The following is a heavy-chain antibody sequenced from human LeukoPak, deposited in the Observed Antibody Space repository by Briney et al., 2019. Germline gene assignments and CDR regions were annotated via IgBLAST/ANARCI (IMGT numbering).Heavy chain of an antibody. CDR2: ISAYNGNT. J-gene: IGHJ5*02. V-gene: IGHV1-18*01. CDR3: ARVPAAFGYYDFWSGYSSGFDP. D-gene: IGHD3-3*01. Sequence: SVKVSCKASGYTFTSYGISWVRQAPGQGLEWMGWISAYNGNTNYAQKLQGRVTMTTDTSTSTAYMELRSLRSDDTAVYYCARVPAAFGYYDFWSGYSSGFDPWGQGTLVTVSS. CDR1: GYTFTSYG.